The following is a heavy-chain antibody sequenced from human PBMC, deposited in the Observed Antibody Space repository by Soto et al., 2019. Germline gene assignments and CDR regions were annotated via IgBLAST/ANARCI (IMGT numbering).Heavy chain of an antibody. Sequence: QVQLQESGPGLVKPSETLSLTCTVSGGSVSSGNYYWSWIRQPPGKGLEWIGYIYYSGSTNYNPSLKSRVTISVDTSKNQFSLKLSSVTAADTGVYYCARGTTEWLVMGDYFDYWGQGTLVTVSS. V-gene: IGHV4-61*01. D-gene: IGHD6-19*01. CDR1: GGSVSSGNYY. CDR2: IYYSGST. J-gene: IGHJ4*02. CDR3: ARGTTEWLVMGDYFDY.